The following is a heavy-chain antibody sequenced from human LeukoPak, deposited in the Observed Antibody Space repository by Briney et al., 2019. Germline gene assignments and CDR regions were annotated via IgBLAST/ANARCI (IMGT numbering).Heavy chain of an antibody. CDR1: GGSISSGNFY. CDR3: ARKYPDHWFDP. J-gene: IGHJ5*02. CDR2: IFYLGSI. D-gene: IGHD6-6*01. V-gene: IGHV4-30-4*01. Sequence: SETLSLTCTVSGGSISSGNFYWSWIRQPPGKGLEWIGYIFYLGSIYYNLSLKSRVTMSVDTSKNQFSLILRSVTAADTAVYYCARKYPDHWFDPWGQGTLVTVSS.